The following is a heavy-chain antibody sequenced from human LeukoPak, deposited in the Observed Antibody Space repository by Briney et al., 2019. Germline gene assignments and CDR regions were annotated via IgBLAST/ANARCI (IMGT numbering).Heavy chain of an antibody. D-gene: IGHD1-1*01. V-gene: IGHV4-38-2*02. Sequence: SETLSLTCTVSGYSISSGYYWGWIRQPPGKGLEWIGSIYHSGSTYYNPSLKSRVTISVDTSKNQFSLKLSSVTAADTAVYYCARDRGTWNDDGFDYWGQGTLVTVSS. CDR3: ARDRGTWNDDGFDY. CDR2: IYHSGST. CDR1: GYSISSGYY. J-gene: IGHJ4*02.